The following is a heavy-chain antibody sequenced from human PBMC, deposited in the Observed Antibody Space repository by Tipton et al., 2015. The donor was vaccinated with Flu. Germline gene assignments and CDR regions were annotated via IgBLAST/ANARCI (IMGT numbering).Heavy chain of an antibody. CDR1: TASLTTYK. CDR2: IYFSGAT. J-gene: IGHJ5*02. CDR3: ARRDYSNYVSEPKNWFHP. Sequence: TLSLTCTVSTASLTTYKWSWIRQSPGKGLEWIGLIYFSGATNYNPSLKGRVAILIDTSKNQFSLRLASVTAADTAVYYCARRDYSNYVSEPKNWFHPWGHGTLVTISS. V-gene: IGHV4-59*01. D-gene: IGHD4-11*01.